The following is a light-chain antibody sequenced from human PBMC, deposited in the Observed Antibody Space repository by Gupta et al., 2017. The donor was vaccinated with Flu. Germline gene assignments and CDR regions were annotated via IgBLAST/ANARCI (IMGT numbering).Light chain of an antibody. J-gene: IGLJ2*01. Sequence: SSALTQSSSVSVFPGQTATIACSGDKLGDKYVSWYQQKPGQSPVLLFYHDAKRPSGIPERFTGSNSGNTATLTVSEAQVVDEADYYCQAWDSGVVVFGGGTKLTVL. CDR1: KLGDKY. CDR3: QAWDSGVVV. V-gene: IGLV3-1*01. CDR2: HDA.